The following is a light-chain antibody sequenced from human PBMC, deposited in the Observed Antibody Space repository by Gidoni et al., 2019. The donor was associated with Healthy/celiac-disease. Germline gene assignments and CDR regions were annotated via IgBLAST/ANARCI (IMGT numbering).Light chain of an antibody. J-gene: IGKJ2*01. V-gene: IGKV3-15*01. CDR1: LSVSSN. CDR2: GAS. CDR3: QQYNNWPPMYT. Sequence: EIVMTQSPATLSVSPGERATLSSRASLSVSSNLACYQQQPGQAPRLLIHGASTRATGIPARFSGSGSGSEFTLTISSLQSEDFAVYYCQQYNNWPPMYTFGQGTKLEIK.